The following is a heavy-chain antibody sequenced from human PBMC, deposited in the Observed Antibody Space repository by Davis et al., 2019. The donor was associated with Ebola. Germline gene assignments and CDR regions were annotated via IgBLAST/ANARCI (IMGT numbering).Heavy chain of an antibody. CDR2: ISAYNGYT. CDR3: ARSPAAFYFDTTDKPPFDY. Sequence: ASVKVSCKASGYTVISYGISWVRQAPGQGLEWMGWISAYNGYTNYAQKFQGRVTMTTDTSTSTAYMELRSLRSDDTAVYYCARSPAAFYFDTTDKPPFDYWGQGTLVTVSS. CDR1: GYTVISYG. V-gene: IGHV1-18*01. J-gene: IGHJ4*02. D-gene: IGHD3-22*01.